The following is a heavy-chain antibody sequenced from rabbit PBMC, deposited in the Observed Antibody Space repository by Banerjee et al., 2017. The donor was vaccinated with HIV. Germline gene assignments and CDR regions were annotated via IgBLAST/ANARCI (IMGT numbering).Heavy chain of an antibody. CDR2: IHSRTGGT. CDR3: ARDTDYSGILDYFNL. Sequence: QEQLEESGGDLVKPEGSLTLTCKASGFDLSSNDWIYWVRQAPGKGLEWIARIHSRTGGTYYANWAKGRFTISKTSSTTVTLQMTSLAAADTATYFCARDTDYSGILDYFNLWGPGTLVTVS. J-gene: IGHJ4*01. CDR1: GFDLSSNDW. V-gene: IGHV1S45*01. D-gene: IGHD7-1*01.